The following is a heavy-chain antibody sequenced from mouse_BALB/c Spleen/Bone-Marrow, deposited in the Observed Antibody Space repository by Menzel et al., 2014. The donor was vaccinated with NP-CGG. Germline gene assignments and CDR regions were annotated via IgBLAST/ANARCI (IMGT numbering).Heavy chain of an antibody. J-gene: IGHJ1*01. CDR3: ASYRYAWYFDV. CDR2: IDPANGNT. D-gene: IGHD2-14*01. Sequence: CGAELVKPGASVKLSCTASGFNIKDTYMHWVKQRPEQGLEWIGRIDPANGNTKYDPKFQGKATITADTSSNTAYLQLSSLTSEDTAVYYCASYRYAWYFDVWGAGTTVTVSS. CDR1: GFNIKDTY. V-gene: IGHV14-3*02.